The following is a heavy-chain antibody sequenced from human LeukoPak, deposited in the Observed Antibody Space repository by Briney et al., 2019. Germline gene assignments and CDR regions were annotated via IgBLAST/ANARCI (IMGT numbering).Heavy chain of an antibody. CDR2: IKQDGSEK. J-gene: IGHJ4*02. V-gene: IGHV3-7*01. D-gene: IGHD2-15*01. Sequence: GGSLRLSCAASGFTFSSYSMSWVRQAPGKGLEWVANIKQDGSEKNYVGSVKGRFTIARDNAKNSLYLQMNSLRAEDTAVYYCARDHLVVVVVAATQLDYWGQGTLVTVSS. CDR1: GFTFSSYS. CDR3: ARDHLVVVVVAATQLDY.